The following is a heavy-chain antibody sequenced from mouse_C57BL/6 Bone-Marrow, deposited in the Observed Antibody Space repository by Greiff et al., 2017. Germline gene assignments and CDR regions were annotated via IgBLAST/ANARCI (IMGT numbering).Heavy chain of an antibody. CDR3: ASPSGSSGYAMDY. CDR1: GYTFTSYG. J-gene: IGHJ4*01. D-gene: IGHD3-2*02. Sequence: VQLQQSGAELARPGASVKLSCKASGYTFTSYGISWVKQRTGQGLEWIGEIYPRSGNTYYNEKFKGKATLTADKSSSTAYMELRSLPSEDSAVYFCASPSGSSGYAMDYWGQGTSVTVSS. V-gene: IGHV1-81*01. CDR2: IYPRSGNT.